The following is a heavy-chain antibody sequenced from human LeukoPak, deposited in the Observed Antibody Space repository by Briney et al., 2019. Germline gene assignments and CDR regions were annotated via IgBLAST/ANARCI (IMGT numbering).Heavy chain of an antibody. CDR1: GFTFSSYA. CDR2: ISSNGGST. V-gene: IGHV3-64*01. J-gene: IGHJ6*04. CDR3: ARVDCSSTSCSLDV. D-gene: IGHD2-2*01. Sequence: GGSLRLSCAASGFTFSSYAMHWVRQAPGKGLEYVSAISSNGGSTYYANSVKGRFTISRDNSKNTLYLQMGSLRAEDMAVYYCARVDCSSTSCSLDVWGKGTTVTVSS.